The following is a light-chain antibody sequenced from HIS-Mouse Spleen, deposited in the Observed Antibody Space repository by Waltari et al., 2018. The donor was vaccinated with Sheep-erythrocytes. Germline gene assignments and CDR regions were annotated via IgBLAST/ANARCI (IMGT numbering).Light chain of an antibody. Sequence: AIQMTQSPSSLSASVGDRVTITCRARQGIRNDLGWYQQKPVNAPKLLIYAASSLQSGVPSRFSGSGSGTDFTLTISSLQPEDFATYYCLQDYNYPYTFGQGTKLEIK. CDR1: QGIRND. J-gene: IGKJ2*01. CDR3: LQDYNYPYT. CDR2: AAS. V-gene: IGKV1-6*01.